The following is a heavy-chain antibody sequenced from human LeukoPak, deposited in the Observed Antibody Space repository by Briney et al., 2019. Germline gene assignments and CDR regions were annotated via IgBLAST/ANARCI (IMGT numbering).Heavy chain of an antibody. CDR3: ARGRNTGRQFYFDY. CDR2: ITGSGGST. Sequence: GGSLRLSCAASGFTFSSSGMGWVRQAPGKGLECVSPITGSGGSTSYTDSVKGRFTISRDNSKNTLYLQMNSLRAEDTAVYYCARGRNTGRQFYFDYWSQGTLVTVAS. V-gene: IGHV3-23*01. J-gene: IGHJ4*02. D-gene: IGHD5-18*01. CDR1: GFTFSSSG.